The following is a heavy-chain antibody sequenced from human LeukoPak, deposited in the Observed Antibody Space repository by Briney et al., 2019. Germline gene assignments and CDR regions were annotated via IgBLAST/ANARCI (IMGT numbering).Heavy chain of an antibody. CDR2: ISSSSSYI. V-gene: IGHV3-21*01. J-gene: IGHJ5*02. CDR3: ARDRCSSTSCWFDP. Sequence: PGGSLRLSCAASGFTFSSYSMNWVRQAPGKGLEWVSSISSSSSYIYYAGSVKGRFTVSRDNAKNSLYLQMNSLRAEDTAVYYCARDRCSSTSCWFDPWGQGTLVTVSS. CDR1: GFTFSSYS. D-gene: IGHD2-2*01.